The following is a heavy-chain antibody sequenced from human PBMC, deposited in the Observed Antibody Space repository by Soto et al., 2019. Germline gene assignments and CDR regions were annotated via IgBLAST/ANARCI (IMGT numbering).Heavy chain of an antibody. V-gene: IGHV4-59*01. Sequence: SATLSITCTVSGGSISSYYWSWIRQPPGKGLEWIGYIYYIGSTNYNPSLKSRVTISVDTSKNQFSLKLSSVTAADTAVYYCARVDSGDFWSGSSPANFAYWGQGTLVTVSS. CDR3: ARVDSGDFWSGSSPANFAY. CDR2: IYYIGST. J-gene: IGHJ4*02. D-gene: IGHD3-3*01. CDR1: GGSISSYY.